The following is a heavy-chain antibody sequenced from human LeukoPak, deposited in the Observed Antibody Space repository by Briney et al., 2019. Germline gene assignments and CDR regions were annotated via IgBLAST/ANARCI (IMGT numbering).Heavy chain of an antibody. CDR1: GGSISSSSYY. D-gene: IGHD6-13*01. V-gene: IGHV4-39*01. CDR3: ARLRSAAAGLDY. CDR2: IYYSGST. J-gene: IGHJ4*02. Sequence: PSETLSLTCTVSGGSISSSSYYWCWIRQPPGKGLEWIGSIYYSGSTYYNPSLKSRVTISVDTSKNQFSLKLSSVTAADTAVYYCARLRSAAAGLDYWGQGTLVTVSS.